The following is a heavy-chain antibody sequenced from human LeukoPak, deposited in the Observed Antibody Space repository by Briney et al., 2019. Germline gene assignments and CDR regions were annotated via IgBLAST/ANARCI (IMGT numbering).Heavy chain of an antibody. V-gene: IGHV4-59*01. J-gene: IGHJ6*03. CDR2: IYYSGST. CDR3: ASSGYSYDYYYYYMDV. D-gene: IGHD5-18*01. Sequence: PSETLSLTCTVSGGSISSYYWSWIRQPPGKGLEWIGYIYYSGSTNYNPSLKSRVTISVDTSKNQFSLKLSSVTAADTAVYYCASSGYSYDYYYYYMDVWGKGTTVTVSS. CDR1: GGSISSYY.